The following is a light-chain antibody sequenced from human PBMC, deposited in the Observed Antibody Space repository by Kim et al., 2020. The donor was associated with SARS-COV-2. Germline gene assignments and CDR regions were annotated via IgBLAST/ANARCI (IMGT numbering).Light chain of an antibody. CDR2: GAS. V-gene: IGKV3-15*01. Sequence: DIVMTQSPATLSVSPGERATISCRASQSVSRNLAWYQQKPGQAPRLLIYGASTRATGVPARFSGSGSGTEFTLTISSLQSEDFAVYYCQQYNNWPYTFGQGTKLEI. J-gene: IGKJ2*01. CDR3: QQYNNWPYT. CDR1: QSVSRN.